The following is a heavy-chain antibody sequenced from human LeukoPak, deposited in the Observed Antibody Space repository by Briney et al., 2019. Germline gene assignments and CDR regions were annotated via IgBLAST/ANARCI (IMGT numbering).Heavy chain of an antibody. CDR2: ISASGGST. V-gene: IGHV3-23*01. CDR1: GFTFSSYA. J-gene: IGHJ2*01. CDR3: AKTYSSTWSDWYFDL. D-gene: IGHD6-13*01. Sequence: PGGSLRHSCAASGFTFSSYALSWVRQAPGKGLEWVSSISASGGSTYYADSVEGRFSISRDSSRNTLSLQMNSLRAEDTAVYYCAKTYSSTWSDWYFDLWGRGTVVTVSS.